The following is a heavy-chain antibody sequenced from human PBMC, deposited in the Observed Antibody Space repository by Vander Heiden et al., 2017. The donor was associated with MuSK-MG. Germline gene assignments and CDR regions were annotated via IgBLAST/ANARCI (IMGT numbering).Heavy chain of an antibody. CDR2: INHSGST. D-gene: IGHD6-13*01. Sequence: HVQLQQWRAGLLKPSETLSLTCAVYGVFFRGFYWSRIRPPPVKGLAWIGEINHSGSTNYNPSLKSRVTISVDTSKNQFSLKLSSVTAADTAVYYCASRYSSSWANNWFDPWGQGTLVTVSS. V-gene: IGHV4-34*01. CDR3: ASRYSSSWANNWFDP. CDR1: GVFFRGFY. J-gene: IGHJ5*02.